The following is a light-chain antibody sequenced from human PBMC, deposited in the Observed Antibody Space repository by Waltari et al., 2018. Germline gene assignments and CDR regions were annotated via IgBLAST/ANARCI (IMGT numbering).Light chain of an antibody. V-gene: IGLV2-14*03. J-gene: IGLJ3*02. Sequence: QSALTQPASVSGSPGQSINISLTGTSSYVGGYKYVSWYQQHPGKAPKLMIYDVTNRPSRVSNRFSGSKSGNTASLTISGLQAEDEADYYCSSYTSSSTPRVFGGGTKLTVL. CDR2: DVT. CDR3: SSYTSSSTPRV. CDR1: SSYVGGYKY.